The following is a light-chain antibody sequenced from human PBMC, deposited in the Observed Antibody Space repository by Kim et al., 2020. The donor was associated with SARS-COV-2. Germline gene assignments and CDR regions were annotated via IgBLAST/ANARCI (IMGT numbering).Light chain of an antibody. Sequence: DIQMTQSPSSLSASVGDRVTITCQASQDISNYLNWYQQKPGKAPKLLIYDASNLETGVPSRFSGIGSGTDFTFTISSLQPEDIATYYCQQYDNLLLTFGGGTKVDIK. CDR1: QDISNY. V-gene: IGKV1-33*01. CDR3: QQYDNLLLT. CDR2: DAS. J-gene: IGKJ4*01.